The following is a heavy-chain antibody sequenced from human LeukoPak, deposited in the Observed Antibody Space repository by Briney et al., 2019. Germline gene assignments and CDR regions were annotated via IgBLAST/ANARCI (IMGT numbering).Heavy chain of an antibody. J-gene: IGHJ4*02. CDR1: GFTFSTYT. V-gene: IGHV3-21*01. CDR3: ARDLWDH. CDR2: ITSAGNFI. Sequence: GGSLRLSCAASGFTFSTYTMIWVRQAPGKGLEWVSSITSAGNFIYYAGSLRGRFTVSRDNAKNSLYLQMNRLRAEDTAMYYCARDLWDHWGQGTLVTVSS.